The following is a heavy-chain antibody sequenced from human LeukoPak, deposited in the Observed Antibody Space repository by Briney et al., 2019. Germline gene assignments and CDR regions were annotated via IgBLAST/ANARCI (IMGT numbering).Heavy chain of an antibody. D-gene: IGHD2-15*01. CDR2: ISGDGYST. V-gene: IGHV3-64D*06. CDR3: AKAQGYCSGGTCYFDY. Sequence: GASLRLSCSASGFTFRTYVMYWVRQAPGRGLEYVSAISGDGYSTYADSVKGRFTISRDNSKNTLYLQMSSLRAEDTAVYYCAKAQGYCSGGTCYFDYWGQGTLVTVSS. J-gene: IGHJ4*02. CDR1: GFTFRTYV.